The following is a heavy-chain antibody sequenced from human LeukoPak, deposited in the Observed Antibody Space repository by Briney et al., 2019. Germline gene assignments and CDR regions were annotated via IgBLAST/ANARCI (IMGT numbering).Heavy chain of an antibody. CDR3: ARDGDRDSTYWYYY. CDR1: GFRFTSYY. V-gene: IGHV3-7*01. D-gene: IGHD6-13*01. Sequence: GGSLRLSCAASGFRFTSYYLTWVRQAPGKGLEWVANINQDGSEKYYVDSVRGRFTISRDNAKNSLYLQMNSLRDEDTAVYYCARDGDRDSTYWYYYWGQGTLVTVSS. J-gene: IGHJ4*02. CDR2: INQDGSEK.